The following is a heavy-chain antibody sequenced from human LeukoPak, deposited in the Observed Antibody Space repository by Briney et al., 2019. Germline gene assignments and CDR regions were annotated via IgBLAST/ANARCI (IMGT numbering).Heavy chain of an antibody. D-gene: IGHD6-13*01. Sequence: ASVKVSCKASGYTFTGYYMHWVRQAPGQGLEWMGWINPNSGGTNYAQKFQGRVTMTRDTSISTAYMELSRLRSDDTAVYYCARVGQRSWYVGVNWFDPWGQGTLVTVSS. CDR2: INPNSGGT. V-gene: IGHV1-2*02. CDR3: ARVGQRSWYVGVNWFDP. CDR1: GYTFTGYY. J-gene: IGHJ5*02.